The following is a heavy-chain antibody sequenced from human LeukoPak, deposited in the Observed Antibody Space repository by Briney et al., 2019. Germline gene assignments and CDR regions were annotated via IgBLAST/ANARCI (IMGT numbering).Heavy chain of an antibody. CDR3: QSHYYGSGSYYTARDY. V-gene: IGHV4-61*02. CDR2: IYTSGST. J-gene: IGHJ4*02. D-gene: IGHD3-10*01. Sequence: SETLSLTCPVTGGSISSGSYYWSWIRQPAGKGLEWIGRIYTSGSTNYNPSLKSRVTISVDTSKNQFSLKLSSVTAADTAVYYCQSHYYGSGSYYTARDYWGQGTLVTVSS. CDR1: GGSISSGSYY.